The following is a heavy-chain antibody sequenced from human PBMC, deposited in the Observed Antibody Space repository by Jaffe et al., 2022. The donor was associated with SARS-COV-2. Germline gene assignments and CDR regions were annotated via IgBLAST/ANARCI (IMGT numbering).Heavy chain of an antibody. CDR2: IVSSGSNT. V-gene: IGHV3-23*01. CDR3: ADLYFFESGGRKKSGF. D-gene: IGHD3-22*01. Sequence: EVQLLESGGGLVQPGGSLRLSCAASGFTFSSYAMNWVRQAPGKGLDWVSGIVSSGSNTYYADSVKGRFTISRDNSKNTLFLQMDSLRAEDTAVYYCADLYFFESGGRKKSGFWGQGTLVTVSS. J-gene: IGHJ4*02. CDR1: GFTFSSYA.